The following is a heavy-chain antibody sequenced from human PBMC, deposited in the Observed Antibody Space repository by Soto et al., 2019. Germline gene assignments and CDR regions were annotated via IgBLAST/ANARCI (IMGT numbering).Heavy chain of an antibody. J-gene: IGHJ4*02. CDR1: GFTFSSYA. V-gene: IGHV3-23*01. CDR2: ISGSGYNT. D-gene: IGHD3-16*01. CDR3: AKDPYADTDPG. Sequence: GSLRLSCAASGFTFSSYAMSWVRQAPRKGLEWVSGISGSGYNTYYADSMKGLFIISRDNSKNTLHMKMNSLRVEDTAVYYCAKDPYADTDPGWGQGTLVTVSS.